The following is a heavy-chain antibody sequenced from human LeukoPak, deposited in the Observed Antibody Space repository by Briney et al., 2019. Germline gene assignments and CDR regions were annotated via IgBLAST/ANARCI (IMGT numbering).Heavy chain of an antibody. J-gene: IGHJ4*02. CDR2: IIPILGIA. D-gene: IGHD4-23*01. Sequence: ASVKVSCKASGGTFSSYTISWVRQAPGQGLEWMGRIIPILGIANYAQKFQGRVTITADESTSTAYMELSSLRSEDTAVYYCARVLGGKSGRSFDYWGQGTLVTVSS. CDR1: GGTFSSYT. V-gene: IGHV1-69*02. CDR3: ARVLGGKSGRSFDY.